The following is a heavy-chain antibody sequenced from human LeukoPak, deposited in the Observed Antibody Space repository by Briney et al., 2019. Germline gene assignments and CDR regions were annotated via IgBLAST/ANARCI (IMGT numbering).Heavy chain of an antibody. CDR2: IYYSGST. CDR1: GGSISSYY. Sequence: PSETLSLTCTVSGGSISSYYWSWSRQPPGKGLEWIGYIYYSGSTNYNLSLKSRVAIPVDTSNHQFSLKRKSVTGAETAGYFCAAEARGAKGGSFDPWGHGTLVTVSS. CDR3: AAEARGAKGGSFDP. J-gene: IGHJ5*02. V-gene: IGHV4-59*08. D-gene: IGHD1-26*01.